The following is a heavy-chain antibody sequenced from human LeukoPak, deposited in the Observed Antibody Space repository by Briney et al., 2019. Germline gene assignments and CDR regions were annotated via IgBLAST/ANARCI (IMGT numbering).Heavy chain of an antibody. J-gene: IGHJ4*02. D-gene: IGHD3-9*01. CDR1: GGSISSNTYY. V-gene: IGHV4-39*01. Sequence: SETLSLTCTVSGGSISSNTYYWGWIRQPPGKGLEWIGSIYYSGSTYYNPSLKSRVTISVDTSKNQFSLKLSSVTAADTAVYYCASYYDILTDTTFDYWGQGTLVTVSS. CDR2: IYYSGST. CDR3: ASYYDILTDTTFDY.